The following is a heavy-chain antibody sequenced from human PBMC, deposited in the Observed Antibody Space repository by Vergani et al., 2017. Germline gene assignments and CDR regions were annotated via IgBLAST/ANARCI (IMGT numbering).Heavy chain of an antibody. CDR2: ISAYNGNT. D-gene: IGHD2-2*02. CDR3: ARDEAVVPAAIYYYGMDV. J-gene: IGHJ6*02. V-gene: IGHV1-18*04. Sequence: QLVPSGPEVKTPGTSVKVSCKASGYTFTSYGISWVRQAPGQGLEWMGWISAYNGNTNYAQKLQGRVTMTTDTSTSTAYMELRSLRSDDTAVYYCARDEAVVPAAIYYYGMDVWGQGTTVTVSS. CDR1: GYTFTSYG.